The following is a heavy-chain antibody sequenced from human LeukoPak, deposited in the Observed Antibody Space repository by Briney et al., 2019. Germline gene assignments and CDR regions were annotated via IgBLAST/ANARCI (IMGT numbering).Heavy chain of an antibody. Sequence: PGGFLRLSCAASGFSVSSDYMSWVRQAPGKGLEWVSVIYSDGNTYYADSVKGRFTISVDNSKNTLYLQMNSLRVEDTAVYYCARSVSPIRFDFWGQGTLVIVSS. D-gene: IGHD2-8*01. CDR2: IYSDGNT. CDR1: GFSVSSDY. CDR3: ARSVSPIRFDF. V-gene: IGHV3-53*01. J-gene: IGHJ4*02.